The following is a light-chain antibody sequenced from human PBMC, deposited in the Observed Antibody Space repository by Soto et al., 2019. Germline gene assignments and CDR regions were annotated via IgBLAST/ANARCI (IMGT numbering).Light chain of an antibody. V-gene: IGLV1-44*01. Sequence: QSVLAQPPSASGTPGQRVTISCSGSTSNIESHSVNWFQQVPGTAPRLLIITNNQRPSGVPDRFSGSKSGNTASLTVSGLQAADEADYFCKSYAGSNTYVFGSGTKVTVL. CDR3: KSYAGSNTYV. J-gene: IGLJ1*01. CDR2: TNN. CDR1: TSNIESHS.